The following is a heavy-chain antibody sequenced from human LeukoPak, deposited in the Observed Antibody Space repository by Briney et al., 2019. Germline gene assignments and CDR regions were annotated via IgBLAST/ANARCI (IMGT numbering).Heavy chain of an antibody. CDR1: GFTFSSYS. Sequence: PGGSLRLSCAASGFTFSSYSMNWVRQAPGKGLEWVSSISSSSSYIYYADSVKGRFTVSRDNAKNSLYLQMNSLRAEDTAVYYCATAPLYCSGGGCLLFDYWGQGTLVTVSS. V-gene: IGHV3-21*01. J-gene: IGHJ4*02. CDR2: ISSSSSYI. CDR3: ATAPLYCSGGGCLLFDY. D-gene: IGHD2-15*01.